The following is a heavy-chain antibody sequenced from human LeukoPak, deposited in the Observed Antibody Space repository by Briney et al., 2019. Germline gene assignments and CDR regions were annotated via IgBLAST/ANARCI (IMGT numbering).Heavy chain of an antibody. CDR2: IKQDGGEK. CDR3: TRVIHDRRYDYSYFDY. D-gene: IGHD5-12*01. J-gene: IGHJ4*02. V-gene: IGHV3-7*01. CDR1: GFTISDHY. Sequence: PGGSLRLSCAASGFTISDHYMTWVRQAPGKGLEWVANIKQDGGEKYYVDSVKGRFTISRDNAKNSLYLQLNSLRAEDTAVYYCTRVIHDRRYDYSYFDYWGQGTLVTVSS.